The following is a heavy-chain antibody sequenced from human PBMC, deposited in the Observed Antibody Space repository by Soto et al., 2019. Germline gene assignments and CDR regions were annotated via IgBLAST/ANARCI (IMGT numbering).Heavy chain of an antibody. J-gene: IGHJ3*01. CDR1: GFTVSSHY. D-gene: IGHD4-17*01. V-gene: IGHV3-53*02. CDR3: ATTVTRLIAFDV. CDR2: LYASDST. Sequence: EVQLVETGGGLIQPGGSLRLSCAASGFTVSSHYMSWVRQTPGKGLEWVSILYASDSTFYADSVEGRLTISRDNSKNTVYLQLNSLRAEDTAVYYCATTVTRLIAFDVWGQGTMVTVSS.